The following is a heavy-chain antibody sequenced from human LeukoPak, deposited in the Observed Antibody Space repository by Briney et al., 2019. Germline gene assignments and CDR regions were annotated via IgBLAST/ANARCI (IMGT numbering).Heavy chain of an antibody. Sequence: GGSLRLSCVASGFTFSSYGMNWVRQAPGKGLEWVSFISSSSSYIYYADSVKGRFTISRDNAKNSLYLQMNSLRAEDTAVYYCAKGVLRTTPDLGLSYWGQGTLVTVSS. D-gene: IGHD4-17*01. V-gene: IGHV3-21*04. CDR2: ISSSSSYI. CDR3: AKGVLRTTPDLGLSY. J-gene: IGHJ4*02. CDR1: GFTFSSYG.